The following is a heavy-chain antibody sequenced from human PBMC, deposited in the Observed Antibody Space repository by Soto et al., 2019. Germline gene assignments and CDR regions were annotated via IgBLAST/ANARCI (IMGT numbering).Heavy chain of an antibody. V-gene: IGHV3-23*01. CDR1: GFTFSSYA. CDR3: AKAGYYDSSGYYTGGAYYFDY. J-gene: IGHJ4*02. D-gene: IGHD3-22*01. Sequence: EVQLLESGGGLVQPGGSLRLSCAASGFTFSSYAMSWVRQAPGKGLEWVSAISGSGGSTYYADSVKGRFTISRDNSKNTLYLQMNSLRAEDTAVYYCAKAGYYDSSGYYTGGAYYFDYWGQGTLVTVSS. CDR2: ISGSGGST.